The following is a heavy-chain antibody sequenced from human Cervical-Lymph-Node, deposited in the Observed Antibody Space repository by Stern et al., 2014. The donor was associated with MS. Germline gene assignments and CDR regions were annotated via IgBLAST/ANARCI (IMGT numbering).Heavy chain of an antibody. Sequence: VQLEESGGIVVQPGRSLRLSCVASGFSFSSYGMHWVRQAPGKGLEWVAVISYDGSNAYYADAVKGRFTISRDNSKNTLYLQLNSLRAEDTAVYFCAKDRGVIVVVTYSLDSWGQGTLVTVSS. V-gene: IGHV3-30*18. J-gene: IGHJ4*02. D-gene: IGHD3-22*01. CDR1: GFSFSSYG. CDR2: ISYDGSNA. CDR3: AKDRGVIVVVTYSLDS.